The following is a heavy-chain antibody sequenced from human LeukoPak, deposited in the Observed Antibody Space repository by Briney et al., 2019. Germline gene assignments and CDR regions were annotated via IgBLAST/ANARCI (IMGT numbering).Heavy chain of an antibody. D-gene: IGHD1-26*01. J-gene: IGHJ5*02. CDR3: ARGLSGSYHDLRWWFDP. V-gene: IGHV6-1*01. Sequence: SQTLSLTCVISADSVSSNRAAWNWIRQSPSRGLEWLGRTYYWSKWYNDYAVSVKSRITISPDTSKNQFSLQLNSVTPEDTALYYCARGLSGSYHDLRWWFDPWGQGTLVTVSS. CDR2: TYYWSKWYN. CDR1: ADSVSSNRAA.